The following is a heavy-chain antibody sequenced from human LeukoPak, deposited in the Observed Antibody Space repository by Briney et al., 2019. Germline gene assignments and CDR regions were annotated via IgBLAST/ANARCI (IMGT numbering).Heavy chain of an antibody. D-gene: IGHD4-17*01. V-gene: IGHV1-46*01. Sequence: ASVTVSCKASGYSFSSYYTHWVRQAPGQGLEWMGIINPSGDSTTYAQKFQGRVTMTRDTSTRTVYMELSSLRSDDTAVYYCARENDYGNNWFDPWGQGTLVTVSS. J-gene: IGHJ5*02. CDR2: INPSGDST. CDR1: GYSFSSYY. CDR3: ARENDYGNNWFDP.